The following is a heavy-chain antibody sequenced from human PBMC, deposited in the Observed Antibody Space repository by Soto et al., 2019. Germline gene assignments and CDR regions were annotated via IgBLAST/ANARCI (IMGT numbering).Heavy chain of an antibody. CDR3: ARLRDYDSSGYYYGHDY. J-gene: IGHJ4*02. CDR2: IYYSGST. V-gene: IGHV4-59*01. D-gene: IGHD3-22*01. CDR1: GGSISSYY. Sequence: PSETLSLTCTVSGGSISSYYWSWIRQPPGKGLEWIGYIYYSGSTNYNPSLKSRVTISVDTSKNQFSLKLSSVTAADTAVYYCARLRDYDSSGYYYGHDYWGQGTLVTVSS.